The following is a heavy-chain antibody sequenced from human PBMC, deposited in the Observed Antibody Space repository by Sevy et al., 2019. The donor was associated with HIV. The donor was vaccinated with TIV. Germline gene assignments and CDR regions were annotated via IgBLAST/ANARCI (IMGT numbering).Heavy chain of an antibody. CDR3: ARDHVVVEPLANYGMDV. Sequence: GGSLRLACAASGFIFSDFYMSWVRLAPGKGLEWISYLSRRGTTIDYADSVKGRFTISRDNAKNSLYLQMNSLTAEDTAVYYCARDHVVVEPLANYGMDVWVQGTTVTVSS. CDR1: GFIFSDFY. V-gene: IGHV3-11*01. J-gene: IGHJ6*02. D-gene: IGHD2-2*01. CDR2: LSRRGTTI.